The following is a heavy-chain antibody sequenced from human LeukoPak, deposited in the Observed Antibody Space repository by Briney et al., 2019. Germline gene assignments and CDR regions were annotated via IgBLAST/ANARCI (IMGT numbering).Heavy chain of an antibody. J-gene: IGHJ4*02. CDR3: ASSESQTKFDY. CDR1: GYTFTTYW. CDR2: IFPGDSDT. D-gene: IGHD1/OR15-1a*01. V-gene: IGHV5-51*01. Sequence: GESLKISCKGSGYTFTTYWIGWVRQMPGKGLEWMGIIFPGDSDTAYSPFFQGHVTISADKSSSTAFLQWSSLKASDTAMYYCASSESQTKFDYWGQGTLVTVSS.